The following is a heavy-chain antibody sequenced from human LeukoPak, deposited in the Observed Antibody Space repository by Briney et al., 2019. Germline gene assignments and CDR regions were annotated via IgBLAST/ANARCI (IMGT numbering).Heavy chain of an antibody. V-gene: IGHV4-39*02. CDR3: VRDYSNFVQGD. CDR1: GDSISSSHYY. CDR2: IYSGGET. Sequence: SETLSLTCTVSGDSISSSHYYWGWIRQSPGKGLEWIGSIYSGGETHYNPSLNSRVTIFLDTSKNRFSLNLISVTTTDTAVYYCVRDYSNFVQGDWGQGTLVTVSS. J-gene: IGHJ4*02. D-gene: IGHD4-11*01.